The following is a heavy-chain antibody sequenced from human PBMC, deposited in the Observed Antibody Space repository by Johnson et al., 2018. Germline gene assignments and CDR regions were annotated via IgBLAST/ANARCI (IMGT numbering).Heavy chain of an antibody. CDR1: GFTFSNYG. CDR2: IWYDGGNK. D-gene: IGHD4-23*01. V-gene: IGHV3-33*01. J-gene: IGHJ4*02. CDR3: ARYYSGNSLDF. Sequence: QVQLVQSGGGVVQPGRSLRLSCAASGFTFSNYGMHWVRQAPGKGLEWVAVIWYDGGNKFYADSVKGRFTISRDNSKNTVYLQMNSLRAEDTAIYYCARYYSGNSLDFWGQGTLVTVSS.